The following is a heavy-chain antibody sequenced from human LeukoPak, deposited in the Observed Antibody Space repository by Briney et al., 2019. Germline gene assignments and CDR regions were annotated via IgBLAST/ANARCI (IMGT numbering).Heavy chain of an antibody. Sequence: GGSLRLSCAASGFTFSDYYMSWIRQAPGKGLEWVSYISSSSSYTNYADSVKGQFTISRDNAKNSLYLQMNSLRAEDTAVYYCARDLRSNYYGSGPLDYWGQGTLVTVSS. V-gene: IGHV3-11*06. CDR1: GFTFSDYY. CDR3: ARDLRSNYYGSGPLDY. D-gene: IGHD3-10*01. J-gene: IGHJ4*02. CDR2: ISSSSSYT.